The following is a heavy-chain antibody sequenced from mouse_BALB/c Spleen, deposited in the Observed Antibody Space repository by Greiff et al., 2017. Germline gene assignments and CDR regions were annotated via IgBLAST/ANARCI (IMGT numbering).Heavy chain of an antibody. CDR1: GYSITSDYA. D-gene: IGHD1-1*02. CDR3: ARRGIGVYRLFAY. Sequence: EVKLQESGPGLVKPSQSLSLTCTVTGYSITSDYAWTWIRQFPGNKLEWMGYIIYSGSTSYNPSLKSRISITRDTSKNQFFLQLNSVTTEDTATYYCARRGIGVYRLFAYWGQGTLVTVSA. CDR2: IIYSGST. J-gene: IGHJ3*01. V-gene: IGHV3-2*02.